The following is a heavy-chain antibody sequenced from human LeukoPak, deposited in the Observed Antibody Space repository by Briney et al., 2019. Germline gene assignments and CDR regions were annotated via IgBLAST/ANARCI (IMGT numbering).Heavy chain of an antibody. CDR2: ISGSGGST. Sequence: PEGSLRLSCAASGFTFSSYAMSWVRQAPGKGLEWVSAISGSGGSTYYADSVKGRFTISRDNSKNTLYLQMNSLRAEDTAVYYCAKDLGESDIVEVPAAIDYWGQGTLVTVSS. D-gene: IGHD2-2*01. CDR1: GFTFSSYA. V-gene: IGHV3-23*01. CDR3: AKDLGESDIVEVPAAIDY. J-gene: IGHJ4*02.